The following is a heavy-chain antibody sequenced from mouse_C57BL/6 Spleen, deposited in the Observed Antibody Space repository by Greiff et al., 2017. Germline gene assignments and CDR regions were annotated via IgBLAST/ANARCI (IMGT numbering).Heavy chain of an antibody. CDR2: ISSGSSTI. Sequence: EVKLVESGGGLVKPGGSLKLSCAASGFTFSDYGMHWVRQAPEKGLEWVAYISSGSSTISYADTVKGRFTISRDNAKNTLFLQMTSLRSEDTAMYYCARRALWGNYCDYWGQGTTLTVAS. CDR3: ARRALWGNYCDY. D-gene: IGHD1-1*02. V-gene: IGHV5-17*01. CDR1: GFTFSDYG. J-gene: IGHJ2*01.